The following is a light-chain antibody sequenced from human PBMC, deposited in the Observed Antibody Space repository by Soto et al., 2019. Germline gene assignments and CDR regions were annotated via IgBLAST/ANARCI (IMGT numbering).Light chain of an antibody. J-gene: IGKJ1*01. CDR3: LQFDNSRT. V-gene: IGKV3-20*01. Sequence: IVLTQSPATLSLSPGDTGTISCRASQTVRGAFLAWYQQKPGQTPRLLIYAASERATDIPDRFSGSGSGTEFTLTISGLEAEDFAVYYCLQFDNSRTFGQGTKVEI. CDR2: AAS. CDR1: QTVRGAF.